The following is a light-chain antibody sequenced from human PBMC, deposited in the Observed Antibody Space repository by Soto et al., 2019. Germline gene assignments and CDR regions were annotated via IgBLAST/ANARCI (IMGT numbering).Light chain of an antibody. Sequence: QSALTQPASVSGSPGQSITMSCTGTNRDVGDYDFVSWYQQHPGKAPKLMIYEVSNRPSGVSNRFSGSKSGNTASLTISGLQAEDEADYYCSSYTSSSHPFGTGTKVTVL. CDR1: NRDVGDYDF. CDR3: SSYTSSSHP. CDR2: EVS. J-gene: IGLJ1*01. V-gene: IGLV2-14*01.